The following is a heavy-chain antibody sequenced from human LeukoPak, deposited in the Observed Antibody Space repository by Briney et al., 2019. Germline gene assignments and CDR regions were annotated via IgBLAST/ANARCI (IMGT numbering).Heavy chain of an antibody. D-gene: IGHD3-22*01. J-gene: IGHJ4*02. CDR3: ARGRSYYDGSDYHEMGFDY. V-gene: IGHV1-2*07. Sequence: ASVKVSCKASGYTFTDHYMHWVRQAPGQGLEWMGWLNPNSGGINDYAHKFQGRVTMTRDTSISTAYMELSGLRSDDTALYFCARGRSYYDGSDYHEMGFDYWGQGTLVTVSS. CDR1: GYTFTDHY. CDR2: LNPNSGGI.